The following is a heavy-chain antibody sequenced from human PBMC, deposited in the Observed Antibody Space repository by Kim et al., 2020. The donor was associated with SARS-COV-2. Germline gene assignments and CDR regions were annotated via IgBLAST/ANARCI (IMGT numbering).Heavy chain of an antibody. Sequence: GGSLRLSCAASGFTFSSYGMNWVRQAPGKGLEWVAVISYDGSNKYYADSVRGRFTISRDNSKNTLYLQMNSLRVEDTAVYYCAKGSKVPRFGEFWFDTWGHGTLRTLSS. CDR2: ISYDGSNK. CDR1: GFTFSSYG. V-gene: IGHV3-30*18. CDR3: AKGSKVPRFGEFWFDT. D-gene: IGHD3-10*01. J-gene: IGHJ5*01.